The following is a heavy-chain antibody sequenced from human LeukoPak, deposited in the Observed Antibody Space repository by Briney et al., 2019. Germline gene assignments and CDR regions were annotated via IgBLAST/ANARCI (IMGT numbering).Heavy chain of an antibody. CDR3: AIDPRYLEDFNWFDP. CDR1: GGTFSSYA. Sequence: SVKVSCKASGGTFSSYAINWVRQAPGQGLEWMGGIIPIFGTANYAQKFQGRVTITADESTSTAYMELSSLRSEDTAVYYCAIDPRYLEDFNWFDPWGQGTLVTVSS. J-gene: IGHJ5*02. CDR2: IIPIFGTA. V-gene: IGHV1-69*01. D-gene: IGHD1-14*01.